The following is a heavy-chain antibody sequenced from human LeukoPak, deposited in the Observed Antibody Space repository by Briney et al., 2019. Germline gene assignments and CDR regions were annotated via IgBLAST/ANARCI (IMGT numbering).Heavy chain of an antibody. Sequence: GGSLRLSCAASGFTFSSYSMNWVRQAPGKGLEWVSSISSSSSYIYYADSVKGRFTISRDNAKNSLYLQMNSLRAEDTAVYYCARDVRHYYDSSGYYYVNDAFDIWGQGTMVTVSS. D-gene: IGHD3-22*01. CDR3: ARDVRHYYDSSGYYYVNDAFDI. CDR1: GFTFSSYS. V-gene: IGHV3-21*01. J-gene: IGHJ3*02. CDR2: ISSSSSYI.